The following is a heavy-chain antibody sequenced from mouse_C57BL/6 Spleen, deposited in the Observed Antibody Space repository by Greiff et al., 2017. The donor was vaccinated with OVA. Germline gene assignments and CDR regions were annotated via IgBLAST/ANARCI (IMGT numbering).Heavy chain of an antibody. V-gene: IGHV5-17*01. J-gene: IGHJ2*01. CDR2: ISSGSSTI. CDR3: ARNWDYFDY. CDR1: GFTFSDYG. Sequence: EVQGVESGGGLVKPGGSLKLSCAASGFTFSDYGMHWVRQAPEKGLEWVAYISSGSSTIYYADTVKGRITSSKDNATNTLFLQLTRLRSEDTAMYYCARNWDYFDYWGQGTTLTVSS. D-gene: IGHD4-1*01.